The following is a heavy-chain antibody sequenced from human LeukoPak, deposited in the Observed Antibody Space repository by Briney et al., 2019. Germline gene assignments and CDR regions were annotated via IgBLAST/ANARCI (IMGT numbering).Heavy chain of an antibody. CDR2: VSYRGTT. CDR1: NGSISRDSFY. D-gene: IGHD2-21*02. CDR3: ARRARDCGRDCYRGYYDYYMDV. J-gene: IGHJ6*03. V-gene: IGHV4-39*01. Sequence: RTSETLSLTCTVSNGSISRDSFYWGWIRQSPGKGLEWIGSVSYRGTTYYNPSLKSRVTISVDTSNNQFSLKLSSVTAADTAVYYCARRARDCGRDCYRGYYDYYMDVWGKGTTVTVSS.